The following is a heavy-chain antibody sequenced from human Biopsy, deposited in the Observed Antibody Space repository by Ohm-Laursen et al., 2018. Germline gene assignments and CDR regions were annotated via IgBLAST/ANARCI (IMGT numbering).Heavy chain of an antibody. V-gene: IGHV1-8*01. D-gene: IGHD1-7*01. J-gene: IGHJ3*02. CDR1: GYTFINYD. CDR3: ARGRLSGTRRALDI. Sequence: SDKASCKASGYTFINYDIHWVRQASGQGLEWMGWMNPKSGDTGYAHKFQGRVTMSRNTSISTANLEMSSLRSEDTAVYYCARGRLSGTRRALDIWGQGTMVSVSS. CDR2: MNPKSGDT.